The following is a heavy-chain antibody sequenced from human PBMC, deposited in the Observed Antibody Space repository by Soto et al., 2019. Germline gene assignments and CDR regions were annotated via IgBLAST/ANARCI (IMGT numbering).Heavy chain of an antibody. D-gene: IGHD5-12*01. Sequence: EVQLLQSGGGLVQPGGSLRLSCAASGFTFTSYSMTWVRQTPGKGLEWVAAVNPGGYSTYYADSVKGRFTISRDNSNKTLYLQMNSLRAEDTAVYYCAKDLRAGSCYDLDYRDQGTLVTVSS. V-gene: IGHV3-23*01. CDR1: GFTFTSYS. CDR2: VNPGGYST. J-gene: IGHJ4*02. CDR3: AKDLRAGSCYDLDY.